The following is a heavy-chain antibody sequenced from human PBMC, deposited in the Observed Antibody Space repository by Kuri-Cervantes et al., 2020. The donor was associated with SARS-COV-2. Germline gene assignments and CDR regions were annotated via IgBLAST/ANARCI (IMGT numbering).Heavy chain of an antibody. Sequence: GGPLRLSCAASRFPFSSYWMSWVRQAPGKGLEWVANIKEDGSERYYVDSVKGRFTISRDNAKNSLYLQMNNLRAEDTAAYYCARFVIGRAISTAGPGFFDYWGQGTLVTVSS. CDR1: RFPFSSYW. J-gene: IGHJ4*02. V-gene: IGHV3-7*03. D-gene: IGHD6-13*01. CDR2: IKEDGSER. CDR3: ARFVIGRAISTAGPGFFDY.